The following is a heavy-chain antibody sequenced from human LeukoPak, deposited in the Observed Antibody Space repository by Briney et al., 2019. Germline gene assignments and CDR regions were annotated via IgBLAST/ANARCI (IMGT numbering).Heavy chain of an antibody. CDR2: TYCRSKWYN. V-gene: IGHV6-1*01. J-gene: IGHJ5*02. D-gene: IGHD1-26*01. CDR1: GDSVSSKSAV. Sequence: SQTLSLTCAISGDSVSSKSAVWSWIRQSPSRGLEWLGRTYCRSKWYNDYAVSVKSRITINPDTSKNQFSLQLNSVTPEDTAVYYCARDSFDGNNWFDPWGQGTLVTVSS. CDR3: ARDSFDGNNWFDP.